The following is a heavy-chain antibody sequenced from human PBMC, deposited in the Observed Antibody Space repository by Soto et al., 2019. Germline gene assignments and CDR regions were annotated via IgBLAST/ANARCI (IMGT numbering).Heavy chain of an antibody. CDR2: IYPGDSDT. Sequence: PGESLKISCKGSGYSFTNYWIGWVRQMPGKGLEWMGIIYPGDSDTRYSPSFQGRVTISADKSISTAYLQWSSLKASDTAMYYCARHTLEGCTNGVCSSHYYYYMDVWGKGTTVTVSS. V-gene: IGHV5-51*01. D-gene: IGHD2-8*01. CDR3: ARHTLEGCTNGVCSSHYYYYMDV. CDR1: GYSFTNYW. J-gene: IGHJ6*03.